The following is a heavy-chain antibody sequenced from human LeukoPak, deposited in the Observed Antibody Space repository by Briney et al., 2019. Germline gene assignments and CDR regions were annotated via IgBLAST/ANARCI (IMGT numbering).Heavy chain of an antibody. V-gene: IGHV4-59*01. Sequence: SETLSLTCTVSGGSISSYYWNWIRQPPGKGLEWIGYIYYSGSTNYNPSLKSRVTISVDTSKNQFSLKLISVTAADTAVYYCARGLAVAGNYYYGMDVWGQGTTVTVSS. D-gene: IGHD6-19*01. CDR2: IYYSGST. CDR3: ARGLAVAGNYYYGMDV. CDR1: GGSISSYY. J-gene: IGHJ6*02.